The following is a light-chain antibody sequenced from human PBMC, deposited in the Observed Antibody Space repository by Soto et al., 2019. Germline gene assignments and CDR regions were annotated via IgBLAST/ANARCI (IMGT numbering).Light chain of an antibody. CDR2: HTS. CDR1: ETLSNSF. J-gene: IGKJ5*01. Sequence: EMVLTQSPGTLSVAPGERSTLSCMASETLSNSFIAWYQQKPGQAPRLLIYHTSSRATGVPERYSASGPGTDFTLTISRLEPEDFAVFFCQQYGPYEIIFGQGTRLEIK. CDR3: QQYGPYEII. V-gene: IGKV3-20*01.